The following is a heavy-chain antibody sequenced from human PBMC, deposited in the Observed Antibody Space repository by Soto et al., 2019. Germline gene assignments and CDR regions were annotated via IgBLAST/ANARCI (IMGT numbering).Heavy chain of an antibody. CDR3: TTLVVAAYYYYYGMDV. V-gene: IGHV3-15*01. J-gene: IGHJ6*02. Sequence: PGGSLRLSCAASGFTFSNAWMSWVRQAPGKGLEWVGRIKSKTDGGTTDYAAPVKGRFTISRDDSKNTLYLQMNSLKTEDTAVYYCTTLVVAAYYYYYGMDVWGQGTKVTVSS. CDR1: GFTFSNAW. CDR2: IKSKTDGGTT. D-gene: IGHD2-15*01.